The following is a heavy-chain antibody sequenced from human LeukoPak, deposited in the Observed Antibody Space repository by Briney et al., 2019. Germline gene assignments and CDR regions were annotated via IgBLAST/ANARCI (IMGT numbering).Heavy chain of an antibody. CDR2: ISSSSSTI. D-gene: IGHD3-22*01. V-gene: IGHV3-48*02. CDR1: GFTFSSYS. Sequence: PGGSLRLSCAASGFTFSSYSMTWVRQAPVKGLEWVSYISSSSSTIYYADSVKGRFTISRDNAKNSLYLQMNSLRDEDTAVYYCARGRADSSGYYVLLDYFDYWGQGTLVTVSS. CDR3: ARGRADSSGYYVLLDYFDY. J-gene: IGHJ4*02.